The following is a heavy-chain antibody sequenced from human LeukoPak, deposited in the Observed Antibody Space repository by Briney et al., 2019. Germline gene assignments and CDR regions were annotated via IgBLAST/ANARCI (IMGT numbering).Heavy chain of an antibody. V-gene: IGHV3-48*03. J-gene: IGHJ5*02. D-gene: IGHD3-9*01. Sequence: GGSLRLSCAASGFTFSSYEMNWVRQAPGKGLEWVSYISSSGSTIYYADSVKGRFTISRDNSKNMLYLQMNSLRAEDTAVYYCARDHYGLTGYPNPWGQGTLVTVSS. CDR3: ARDHYGLTGYPNP. CDR2: ISSSGSTI. CDR1: GFTFSSYE.